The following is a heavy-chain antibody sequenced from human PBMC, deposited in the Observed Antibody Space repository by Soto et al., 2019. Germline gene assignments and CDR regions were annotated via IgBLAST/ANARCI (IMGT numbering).Heavy chain of an antibody. V-gene: IGHV4-4*02. CDR3: VRSPRRVGGKWYLDY. D-gene: IGHD2-15*01. J-gene: IGHJ4*02. CDR1: GDSFSSSNW. Sequence: QVQLQESGPGLVKPSGTLSLTCGVSGDSFSSSNWWTWVRQPPGKGLEWIGDILHTGHTDYSPSLRSRVTISIDTSKKEFSLNLTSVTATDTAVYYCVRSPRRVGGKWYLDYWGQGALVTVSS. CDR2: ILHTGHT.